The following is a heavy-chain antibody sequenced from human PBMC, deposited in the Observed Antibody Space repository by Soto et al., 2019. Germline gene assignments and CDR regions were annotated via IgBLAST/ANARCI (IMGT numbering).Heavy chain of an antibody. Sequence: PGGSLILSCAASGFTFSSYEMNWVRQAPGKGLEWVSYISSSGSTIYYADSVKGRFTISRDNAKNSLYLQMNSLRAEDTAVYYCARDWYSSSWSRDYGMDVWGQGTTVTVSS. J-gene: IGHJ6*02. CDR3: ARDWYSSSWSRDYGMDV. CDR1: GFTFSSYE. CDR2: ISSSGSTI. D-gene: IGHD6-13*01. V-gene: IGHV3-48*03.